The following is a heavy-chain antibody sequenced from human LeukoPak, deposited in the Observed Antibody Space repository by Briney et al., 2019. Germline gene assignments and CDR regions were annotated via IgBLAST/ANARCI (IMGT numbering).Heavy chain of an antibody. V-gene: IGHV4-34*01. J-gene: IGHJ6*03. Sequence: SDALSLTCAVYGGSFNGYNLNWIRQAPGKGLEWVGEINHLGNTKTSPSLKGRVTLSVDTSKNQFSLRVTSVTAADTAVYYCALQGRGYDFYYYMDVWGKGTTVTVSS. D-gene: IGHD5-12*01. CDR2: INHLGNT. CDR1: GGSFNGYN. CDR3: ALQGRGYDFYYYMDV.